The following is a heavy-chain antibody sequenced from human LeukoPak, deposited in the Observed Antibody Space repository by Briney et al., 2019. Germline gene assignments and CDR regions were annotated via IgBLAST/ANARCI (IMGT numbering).Heavy chain of an antibody. CDR1: GYRFTSYW. D-gene: IGHD2-2*01. Sequence: GASLKISCKGSGYRFTSYWIGWVRQMPGKGLEWMGIIYPGDSDTRYSPSFQGQVTISAVKSISTAYLQWSSLKASDTAMYYCARHRYCSSTSCYHPDIWGQGTMVTVSS. V-gene: IGHV5-51*01. J-gene: IGHJ3*02. CDR2: IYPGDSDT. CDR3: ARHRYCSSTSCYHPDI.